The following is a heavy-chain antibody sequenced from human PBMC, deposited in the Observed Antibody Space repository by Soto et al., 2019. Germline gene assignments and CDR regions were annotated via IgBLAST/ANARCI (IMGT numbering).Heavy chain of an antibody. CDR2: IWYDGSNK. J-gene: IGHJ4*02. CDR3: ARSYDILTAAFDY. V-gene: IGHV3-33*01. Sequence: QSGGSLRLSCAASGFTFSSYGMHWVRQAPGKGLEWVAVIWYDGSNKYYADSVKGRFTISRDNSKNTLYLQMNSLRAEDTAVYYCARSYDILTAAFDYWGQGTLVTVSS. D-gene: IGHD3-9*01. CDR1: GFTFSSYG.